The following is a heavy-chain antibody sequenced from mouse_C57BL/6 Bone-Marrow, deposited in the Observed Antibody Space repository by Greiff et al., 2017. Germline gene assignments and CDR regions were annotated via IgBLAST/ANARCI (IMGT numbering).Heavy chain of an antibody. CDR3: AREYYGSDWYFDV. V-gene: IGHV3-6*01. Sequence: EVHLVESGPGLVKPSQSLSLTCSVTGYSITSGYYWNWIRQFPGNKLEWMGYISYDGSNNYNPSLKNRISITRDTSKNQFFLKLNSVTTEDTATYYCAREYYGSDWYFDVWGTGTTVTVSS. J-gene: IGHJ1*03. CDR1: GYSITSGYY. CDR2: ISYDGSN. D-gene: IGHD1-1*01.